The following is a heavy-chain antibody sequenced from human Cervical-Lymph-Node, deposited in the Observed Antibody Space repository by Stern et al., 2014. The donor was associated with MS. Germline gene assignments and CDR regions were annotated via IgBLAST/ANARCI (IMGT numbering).Heavy chain of an antibody. V-gene: IGHV1-69*01. J-gene: IGHJ6*02. D-gene: IGHD1-1*01. Sequence: VQLVESGAEVKKPGSSVKVSCKASGGTFSSQAISWVRQAPGQGLEWMGGIIPIFGAANYAQKVQGRVTITADESTTTVYMELRSLRSEDTAVYYCARDEIGQTTTHYYYYGMDVWGQGTTVTVSS. CDR3: ARDEIGQTTTHYYYYGMDV. CDR2: IIPIFGAA. CDR1: GGTFSSQA.